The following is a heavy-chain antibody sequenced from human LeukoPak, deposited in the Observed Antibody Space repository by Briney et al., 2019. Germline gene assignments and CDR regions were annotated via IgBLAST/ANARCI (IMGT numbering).Heavy chain of an antibody. CDR1: GFAFTSYF. J-gene: IGHJ4*02. V-gene: IGHV3-23*01. D-gene: IGHD2-15*01. Sequence: GGSLRLSCTASGFAFTSYFMTWARQAPGTGLEWVSGINGRGDETHYADSGKGRFTISRDNSKSPGYLQLSGLRAEDTAVYYCACHCSGSRCSDHDYWGQGTVVTVSS. CDR3: ACHCSGSRCSDHDY. CDR2: INGRGDET.